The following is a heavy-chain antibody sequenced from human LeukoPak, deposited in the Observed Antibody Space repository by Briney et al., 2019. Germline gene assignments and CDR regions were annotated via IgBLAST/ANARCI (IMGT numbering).Heavy chain of an antibody. V-gene: IGHV7-4-1*02. D-gene: IGHD3-22*01. CDR2: INTNTGNP. Sequence: ASVKVSCKASGYTFTSYAMNWVRQAPGQGLEWMGWINTNTGNPTYAQGFTGRFVFSLDTSVSTAYLQISSLKAEDTAVYYCARDGDYYDSSGYDLDYWGQGTLVTVSS. CDR1: GYTFTSYA. CDR3: ARDGDYYDSSGYDLDY. J-gene: IGHJ4*02.